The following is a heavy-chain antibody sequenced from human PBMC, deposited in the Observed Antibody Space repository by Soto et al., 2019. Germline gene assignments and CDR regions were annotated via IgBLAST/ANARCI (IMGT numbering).Heavy chain of an antibody. CDR2: INPNSGGT. J-gene: IGHJ5*02. V-gene: IGHV1-2*04. D-gene: IGHD5-18*01. CDR3: ARDPLGYSYGNWFDP. CDR1: GYTFTGYY. Sequence: QVQLVQSGAEVKKPGASVKVSCKASGYTFTGYYMHWVRQAPGQGLEWMGWINPNSGGTNYAQKFQGWVTMTRDTSISTAYMELSRLRSDDTAVYYCARDPLGYSYGNWFDPWGQGTLVTVSS.